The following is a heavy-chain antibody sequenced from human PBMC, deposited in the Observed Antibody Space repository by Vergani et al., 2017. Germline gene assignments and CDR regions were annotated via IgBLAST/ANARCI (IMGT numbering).Heavy chain of an antibody. CDR2: INRSGST. J-gene: IGHJ3*02. CDR1: GESFSTHY. CDR3: ARLSSGWDI. Sequence: QVRLQQWGAGLLKASETLSLTCAVFGESFSTHYWSWIRQPPGKGLEWVGEINRSGSTNYNPSLKSRVTISVYTSKNQFSLKLTSVTAADTAVYYCARLSSGWDIWGQGTMVTVSS. D-gene: IGHD6-19*01. V-gene: IGHV4-34*01.